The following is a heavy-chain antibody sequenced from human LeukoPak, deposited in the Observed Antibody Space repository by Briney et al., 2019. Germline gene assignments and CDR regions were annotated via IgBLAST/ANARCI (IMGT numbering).Heavy chain of an antibody. CDR2: IKQDGSEK. J-gene: IGHJ4*02. CDR1: GFTFSSYC. D-gene: IGHD3-10*01. CDR3: ARGGGIWFGELLYGYYFDY. V-gene: IGHV3-7*01. Sequence: AGSLRLSCAASGFTFSSYCMSWVRQAPGKGLEWVANIKQDGSEKYYVDSVKGRFTISRDNANNSLYLQMNSLRAEDTAVYYCARGGGIWFGELLYGYYFDYWGQGTLVTVSS.